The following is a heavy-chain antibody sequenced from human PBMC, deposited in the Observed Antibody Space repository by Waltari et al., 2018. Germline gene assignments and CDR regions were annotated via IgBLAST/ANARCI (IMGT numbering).Heavy chain of an antibody. J-gene: IGHJ4*02. CDR2: INSDESRT. Sequence: EVQLVESGGGLVQPGGSLRLSCAASGFTFSSYWMHWVRQAPGKGLVWVSRINSDESRTSYADSGKGRFTSSRDNAENMLYLQMNSLRVEDTAVYYCARGEYQLLGAYWGQGTLVTVSS. D-gene: IGHD2-2*01. CDR1: GFTFSSYW. V-gene: IGHV3-74*01. CDR3: ARGEYQLLGAY.